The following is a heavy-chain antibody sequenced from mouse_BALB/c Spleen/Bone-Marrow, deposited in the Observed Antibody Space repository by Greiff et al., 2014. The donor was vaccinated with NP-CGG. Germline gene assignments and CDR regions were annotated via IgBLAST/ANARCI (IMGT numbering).Heavy chain of an antibody. V-gene: IGHV1S81*02. J-gene: IGHJ4*01. CDR2: INPRSGRT. CDR1: GYTFTSYW. CDR3: ARGLYGAMDY. D-gene: IGHD1-1*01. Sequence: VQLQQSGAELVKPGASVKLSCKASGYTFTSYWMYWVIQRPGQGLEWIGEINPRSGRTNYNEKFKSRATLTVDKSSSTAYMQLSSPTSEDSAVYYCARGLYGAMDYWGQGTSVTVSS.